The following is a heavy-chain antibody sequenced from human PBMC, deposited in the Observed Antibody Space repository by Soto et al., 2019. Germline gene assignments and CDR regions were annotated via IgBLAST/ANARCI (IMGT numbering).Heavy chain of an antibody. D-gene: IGHD3-22*01. J-gene: IGHJ4*02. CDR1: GGTFSSYA. CDR2: IIPIFGTA. V-gene: IGHV1-69*13. Sequence: SVKVSCKASGGTFSSYAISWVRQAPGQGLEWMGGIIPIFGTANYAQKFQGRVTITADESTSTAYMELSSLRSEDTAVYYCARDPSYYDSSGYHGPWGQGTLVTVSS. CDR3: ARDPSYYDSSGYHGP.